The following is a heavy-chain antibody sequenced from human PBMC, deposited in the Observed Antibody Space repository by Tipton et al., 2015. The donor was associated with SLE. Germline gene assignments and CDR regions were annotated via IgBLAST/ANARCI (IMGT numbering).Heavy chain of an antibody. J-gene: IGHJ4*02. CDR2: IYYSGST. CDR3: ARVYGGAEDY. D-gene: IGHD5/OR15-5a*01. V-gene: IGHV4-61*08. CDR1: SDSFNINGYY. Sequence: TLSLTCTVSSDSFNINGYYWSWIRQTPGKGLEWVGQIYYSGSTNYNPSLKSRVTISVDTSKNQFSLKLSSVTAADTAVFYCARVYGGAEDYWGQGSLVTVSS.